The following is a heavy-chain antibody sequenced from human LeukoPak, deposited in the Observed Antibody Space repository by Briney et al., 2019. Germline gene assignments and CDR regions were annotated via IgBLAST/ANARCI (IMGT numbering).Heavy chain of an antibody. D-gene: IGHD3-16*01. J-gene: IGHJ4*02. Sequence: PSETLSLTCTVSGDSISGHYWSWIRQPPGKGLEWIGYIYYSGSTNYNPSLRSRATISIDTSMNQYSLKLTSVTAADTAVYYCARYDSRGSASTRFDYWGQGILVTISS. CDR3: ARYDSRGSASTRFDY. V-gene: IGHV4-59*08. CDR2: IYYSGST. CDR1: GDSISGHY.